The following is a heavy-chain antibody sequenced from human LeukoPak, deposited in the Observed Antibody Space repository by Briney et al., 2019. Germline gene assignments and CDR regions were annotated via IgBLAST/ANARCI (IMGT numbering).Heavy chain of an antibody. V-gene: IGHV3-74*01. J-gene: IGHJ5*02. CDR1: GFTFSPYW. CDR2: MNGDGRTT. Sequence: PGGSLRLSCAASGFTFSPYWMHWVRQAPGKGLVWVSRMNGDGRTTDYADSVKGRFTISRDHAKNTLYLQMNSLRAEDTAVYYCERSNWFDPWGQGTLVTVSS. CDR3: ERSNWFDP.